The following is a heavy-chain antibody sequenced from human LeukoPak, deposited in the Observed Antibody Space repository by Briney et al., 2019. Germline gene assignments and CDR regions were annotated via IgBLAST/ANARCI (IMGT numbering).Heavy chain of an antibody. V-gene: IGHV3-30*02. CDR3: AKSGQAYSGGSYYGVY. D-gene: IGHD2-15*01. Sequence: QAGGSLRLSCAASGFTFSSYGMHWVRQAPGKGLEWVAFIRYDGSNKYYADSVKGRFTISRDNSKNTLYLQMNSLRAEDTAVYYCAKSGQAYSGGSYYGVYWGQGTLVTVSS. J-gene: IGHJ4*02. CDR2: IRYDGSNK. CDR1: GFTFSSYG.